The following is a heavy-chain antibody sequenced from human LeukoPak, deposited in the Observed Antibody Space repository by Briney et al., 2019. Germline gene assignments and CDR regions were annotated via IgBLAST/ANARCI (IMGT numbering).Heavy chain of an antibody. J-gene: IGHJ4*02. D-gene: IGHD1-26*01. CDR2: ISYDGSNK. CDR3: AREGGSYYDYFDY. CDR1: GFTFSSYA. Sequence: GGSLRLSCAASGFTFSSYAMHWVRQAPGKGLEWVAVISYDGSNKYYADSVKGRFTISRDNSKNTLYLQMNSLRAEDTAVHYCAREGGSYYDYFDYWGQGTLVTVSS. V-gene: IGHV3-30*01.